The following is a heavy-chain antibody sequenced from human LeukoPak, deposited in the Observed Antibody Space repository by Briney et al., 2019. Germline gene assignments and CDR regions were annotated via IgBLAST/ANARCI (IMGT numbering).Heavy chain of an antibody. J-gene: IGHJ4*02. Sequence: GESLRLSCAASGFTVSSNYMTWVRQAPGKGLEWVSGIYSGGSTYYPDSVKGRSTISRDNSKNTLYLQMDSLRVEVTAVYYCSRDLTHWGQGTLVTVSS. CDR3: SRDLTH. CDR2: IYSGGST. V-gene: IGHV3-66*01. CDR1: GFTVSSNY.